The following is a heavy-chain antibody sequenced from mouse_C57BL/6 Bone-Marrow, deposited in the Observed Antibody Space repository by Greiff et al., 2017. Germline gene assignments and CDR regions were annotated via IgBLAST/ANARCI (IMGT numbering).Heavy chain of an antibody. CDR3: ASPYYYGSSYGQLDY. Sequence: VKLVESGPGLVAPSQSLSITCTVSGFSLTSYGVDWVRQSPGKGLEWLGVIWGVGSTNYNSALKSRLSISKDNSKSQVFLKMNSLQTDDTAMYYCASPYYYGSSYGQLDYWGQGTTLTVSS. D-gene: IGHD1-1*01. V-gene: IGHV2-6*01. J-gene: IGHJ2*01. CDR2: IWGVGST. CDR1: GFSLTSYG.